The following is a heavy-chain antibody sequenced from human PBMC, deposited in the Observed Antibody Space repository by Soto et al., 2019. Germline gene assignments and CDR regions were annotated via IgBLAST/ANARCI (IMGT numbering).Heavy chain of an antibody. J-gene: IGHJ5*02. D-gene: IGHD2-15*01. CDR1: GGSISGYY. V-gene: IGHV4-59*01. CDR2: MYKTGST. CDR3: ASLARYCSGGSCSNIAP. Sequence: PSETLSLTCTVSGGSISGYYWSWIRQPPGKGLEWIGYMYKTGSTVYNPSFKSRVTISVDTSKNQFSLKLNSVTAADTAVYYCASLARYCSGGSCSNIAPWGQGTLVTVSS.